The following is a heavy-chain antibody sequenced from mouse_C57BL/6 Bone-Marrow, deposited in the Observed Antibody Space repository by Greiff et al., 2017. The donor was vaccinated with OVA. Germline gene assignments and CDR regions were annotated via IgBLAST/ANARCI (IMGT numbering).Heavy chain of an antibody. D-gene: IGHD1-1*01. J-gene: IGHJ1*03. Sequence: EVQGVESGPVLVKPGPSVKISCKASGFTFTDYYMHWVKQSHGKSLEWIGLVYPYNGGTSYNQKFKGKATLTVDTSSSTAYMELNSLTSEDSAVYYCARDGLTTVPWSFDVWGTGTTVTVSS. V-gene: IGHV1-36*01. CDR2: VYPYNGGT. CDR1: GFTFTDYY. CDR3: ARDGLTTVPWSFDV.